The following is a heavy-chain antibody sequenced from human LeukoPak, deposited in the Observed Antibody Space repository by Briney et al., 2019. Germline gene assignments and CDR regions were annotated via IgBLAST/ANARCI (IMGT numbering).Heavy chain of an antibody. CDR3: AKVIAPWIQLWLIDY. D-gene: IGHD5-18*01. CDR2: ISYDGSNK. J-gene: IGHJ4*02. Sequence: GRSLRLSCAASGFTSSSYGMHWVRQAPGKGLEWVAVISYDGSNKYYADSVKGRFTISRDNSKNTLYLQMNSLRAEDTAVYYCAKVIAPWIQLWLIDYWGQGTLVTVSS. CDR1: GFTSSSYG. V-gene: IGHV3-30*18.